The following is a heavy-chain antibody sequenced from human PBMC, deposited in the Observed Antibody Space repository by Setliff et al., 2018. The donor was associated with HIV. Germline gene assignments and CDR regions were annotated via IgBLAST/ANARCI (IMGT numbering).Heavy chain of an antibody. J-gene: IGHJ6*03. D-gene: IGHD3-3*01. CDR1: GGSTSSHY. V-gene: IGHV4-4*08. CDR3: ARCYYNFWSGYPLDYMDV. Sequence: PSETLSLTCTVSGGSTSSHYWGWIRQPPGKGLEWIGHIYTSGSTNYNPSLKSRVTMSVGTSKNQFSLKLSSVTAADTAVYYCARCYYNFWSGYPLDYMDVWGKGTTVTVSS. CDR2: IYTSGST.